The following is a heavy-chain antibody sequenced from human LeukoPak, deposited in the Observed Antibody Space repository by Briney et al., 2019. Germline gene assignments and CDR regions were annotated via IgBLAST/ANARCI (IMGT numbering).Heavy chain of an antibody. V-gene: IGHV3-48*03. CDR3: ARDKITFGGVTINWFDP. J-gene: IGHJ5*02. D-gene: IGHD3-16*01. CDR1: GFTFSSYG. Sequence: GGSLRLSCAASGFTFSSYGMNWVRQAPGKGLEWVSYISSSGSTIYYADSVKGRFTISRDNAKNSLYLQMNSLRAEDTAVYYCARDKITFGGVTINWFDPWGQGTLVTVSS. CDR2: ISSSGSTI.